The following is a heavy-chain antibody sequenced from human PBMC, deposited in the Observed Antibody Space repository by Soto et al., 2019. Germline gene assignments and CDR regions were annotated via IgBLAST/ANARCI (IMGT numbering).Heavy chain of an antibody. J-gene: IGHJ4*02. Sequence: ASVKVSCKASGYTFTSYGISWVRQAPGQGLEWMGWISAYNGNTNYAQKLQGRVTMTTDTSTSTAYMELRSLRSDDTAVYYCARAPGLGYCSSTSCYADYWGQGTLVTVSS. D-gene: IGHD2-2*01. V-gene: IGHV1-18*01. CDR3: ARAPGLGYCSSTSCYADY. CDR1: GYTFTSYG. CDR2: ISAYNGNT.